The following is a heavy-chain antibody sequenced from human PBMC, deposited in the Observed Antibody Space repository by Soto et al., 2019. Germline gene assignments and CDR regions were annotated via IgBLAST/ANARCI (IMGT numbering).Heavy chain of an antibody. J-gene: IGHJ4*02. V-gene: IGHV4-39*01. D-gene: IGHD6-13*01. CDR2: IFYDGYT. CDR1: GDSISGSPYF. CDR3: ARLQAAVPHY. Sequence: QVQLQESGPGLVMPSETLSLTCTVSGDSISGSPYFWGWIRQPPGKRLEWIGSIFYDGYTLYTPSLKSRVTISVDTSKHPLYLNLTSVPAADTAIYFCARLQAAVPHYWGQGILVTVSS.